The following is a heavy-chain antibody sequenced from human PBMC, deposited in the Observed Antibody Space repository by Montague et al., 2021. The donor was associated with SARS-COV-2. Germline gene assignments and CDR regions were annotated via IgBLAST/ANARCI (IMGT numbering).Heavy chain of an antibody. V-gene: IGHV4-38-2*02. CDR1: GFSIGSGDY. Sequence: SETLSLTCTVSGFSIGSGDYWGWIRHPPGKRLEWIGSIYDSGTTXYNPPLQSRLIMSIDTSTNKFALRLSSVTAADTAVFFCVREKAGGLRNVFDIWGQGTTVTVSS. CDR2: IYDSGTT. J-gene: IGHJ3*02. CDR3: VREKAGGLRNVFDI.